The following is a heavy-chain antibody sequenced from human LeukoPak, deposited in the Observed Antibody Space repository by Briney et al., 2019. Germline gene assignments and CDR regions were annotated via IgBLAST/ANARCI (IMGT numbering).Heavy chain of an antibody. V-gene: IGHV4-30-2*01. D-gene: IGHD3-16*01. CDR3: ARGRPKSMITFGGVTSYGMDV. CDR2: IYHSGST. J-gene: IGHJ6*02. Sequence: RPSQTLSLTCTVSGGSISSGGYYWSWIRQPPGKGLEWIGYIYHSGSTNYNPSLKSRVTISVDTSKNQFSLKLSSVTAADTAVYYCARGRPKSMITFGGVTSYGMDVWGQGTTVTVSS. CDR1: GGSISSGGYY.